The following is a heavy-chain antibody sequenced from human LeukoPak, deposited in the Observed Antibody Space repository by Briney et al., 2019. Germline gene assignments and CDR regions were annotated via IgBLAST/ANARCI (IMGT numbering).Heavy chain of an antibody. D-gene: IGHD3-10*01. Sequence: GGSLRLSCAASGFSFSSYAMTWVRQARGRGLEGVSTIDVSGDNTYYADSVKGRFTISRDNSKNTLYLQMNSLRAEDTAVYYCAKDQGWTDGSGDYWGRGTLVTVSS. V-gene: IGHV3-23*01. CDR2: IDVSGDNT. CDR1: GFSFSSYA. J-gene: IGHJ4*02. CDR3: AKDQGWTDGSGDY.